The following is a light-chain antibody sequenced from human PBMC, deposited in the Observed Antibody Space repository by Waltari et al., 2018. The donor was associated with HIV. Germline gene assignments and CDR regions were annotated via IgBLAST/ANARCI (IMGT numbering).Light chain of an antibody. CDR2: SNN. CDR1: RSKIGSNP. V-gene: IGLV1-44*01. J-gene: IGLJ3*02. CDR3: ATWDDALSGPV. Sequence: QSVLTQPPSASGTPGQRVIISCSGHRSKIGSNPVTWNQQFSGAAPTLLIYSNNQRPSAVPDRFSGSKSGSAASLAISGLKSEDEADYHCATWDDALSGPVFGAGTKLTV.